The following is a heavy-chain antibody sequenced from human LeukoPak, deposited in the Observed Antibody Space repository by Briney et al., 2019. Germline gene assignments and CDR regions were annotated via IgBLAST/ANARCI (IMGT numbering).Heavy chain of an antibody. D-gene: IGHD5-12*01. Sequence: PSETLSLTCAVSGGSVSSSGYSWSWIRQPPGKGLEWIGYIYHSGSTYYKPSLKSRVTISVDRSKNQFSLKVRSVTAADTAVYYCARGGYSGYDLWFDPWGQGTLVTVSS. V-gene: IGHV4-30-2*01. CDR3: ARGGYSGYDLWFDP. CDR1: GGSVSSSGYS. CDR2: IYHSGST. J-gene: IGHJ5*02.